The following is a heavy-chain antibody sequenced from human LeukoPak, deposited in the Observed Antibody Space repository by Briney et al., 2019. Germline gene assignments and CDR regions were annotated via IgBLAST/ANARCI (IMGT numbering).Heavy chain of an antibody. CDR3: ARGMGYSRGWPDYFDY. CDR2: IWYDGSNK. CDR1: GFTFSSYG. D-gene: IGHD6-19*01. J-gene: IGHJ4*02. V-gene: IGHV3-33*01. Sequence: PGGSLRLSCAASGFTFSSYGMHWVRQAPGKGLEWVAVIWYDGSNKYYADSVKGRFTISRDNSKNTLYLQMNSLRAEDTAVYYCARGMGYSRGWPDYFDYWGQGTLVTVSS.